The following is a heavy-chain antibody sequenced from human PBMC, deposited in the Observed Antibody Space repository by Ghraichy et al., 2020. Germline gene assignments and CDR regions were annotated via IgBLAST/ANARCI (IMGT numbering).Heavy chain of an antibody. Sequence: GGSLRLSCAASGFTFSSSAMNWVRQAPGKGLEWVSAISASGGITYYADSVKGRFTISRDNSKKTLFLQMNSLRAEDTALYYCAKVNGQYFDWSYGLDVWGQGTTVTVSS. V-gene: IGHV3-23*01. D-gene: IGHD3-9*01. CDR2: ISASGGIT. CDR3: AKVNGQYFDWSYGLDV. J-gene: IGHJ6*02. CDR1: GFTFSSSA.